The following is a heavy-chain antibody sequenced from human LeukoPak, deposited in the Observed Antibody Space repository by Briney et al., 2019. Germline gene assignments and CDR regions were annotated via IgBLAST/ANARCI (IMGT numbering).Heavy chain of an antibody. J-gene: IGHJ4*02. V-gene: IGHV3-23*01. CDR2: ISGSGGST. Sequence: GESPRLSCAASGFTFSSYALSWVPQAPGKGLEWVSAISGSGGSTYYADSVKGRFTISRDNSKNTLYLQMNSLRAEDTAVYYCAKDIRGVGAGPPGADYWGQGTLVTVSS. CDR3: AKDIRGVGAGPPGADY. D-gene: IGHD1-26*01. CDR1: GFTFSSYA.